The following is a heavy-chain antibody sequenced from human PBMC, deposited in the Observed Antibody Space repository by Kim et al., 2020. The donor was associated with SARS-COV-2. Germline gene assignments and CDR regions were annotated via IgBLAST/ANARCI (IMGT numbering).Heavy chain of an antibody. V-gene: IGHV4-59*01. D-gene: IGHD3-22*01. CDR3: HAYYYDSSGYYPFDY. J-gene: IGHJ4*02. CDR2: IYYSGST. CDR1: GGSISSYY. Sequence: SETLSLTCTVSGGSISSYYWSWIRQPPGKGLEWIGYIYYSGSTNYNPSLKSRVTISVDTSKNQFSLKLSSVTAADTAVYYCHAYYYDSSGYYPFDYWGQGTLVTVSS.